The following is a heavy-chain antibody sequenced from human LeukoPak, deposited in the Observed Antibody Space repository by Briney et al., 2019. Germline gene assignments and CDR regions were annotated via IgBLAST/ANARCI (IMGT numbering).Heavy chain of an antibody. Sequence: ASVKVSCKASGGTFSSYAISWVRQAPGQGLEWMGRINPNSGGTNYAQKFQGRVTMTRDTSISTAYMELSRLRSDDTAVYYCARGNGYYYGSGSYYNSYQYNWFDPWGQGTLVTVSS. CDR2: INPNSGGT. CDR3: ARGNGYYYGSGSYYNSYQYNWFDP. V-gene: IGHV1-2*02. J-gene: IGHJ5*02. CDR1: GGTFSSYA. D-gene: IGHD3-10*01.